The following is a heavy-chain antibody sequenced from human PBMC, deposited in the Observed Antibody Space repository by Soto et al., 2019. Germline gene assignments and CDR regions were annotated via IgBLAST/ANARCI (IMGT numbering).Heavy chain of an antibody. J-gene: IGHJ4*02. CDR2: IYYSGST. D-gene: IGHD2-2*02. CDR1: GGSISSGGYY. Sequence: SETLFLTCTVSGGSISSGGYYWSWIRQHPGKGLEWIGYIYYSGSTYYNPSLKSRVTISVDTSKNQFSLKLSSVTAADTAVYYCAREAIVVVPAAISHHYYFDYWGQGTLVTVAS. CDR3: AREAIVVVPAAISHHYYFDY. V-gene: IGHV4-31*03.